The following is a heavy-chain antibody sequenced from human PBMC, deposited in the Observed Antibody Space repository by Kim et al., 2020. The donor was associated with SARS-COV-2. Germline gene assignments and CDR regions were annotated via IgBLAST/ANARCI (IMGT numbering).Heavy chain of an antibody. J-gene: IGHJ6*02. Sequence: ASVKVSCKASGYTFTSYGISWVRQAPGQGLEWMGWISAYNGNTNYAQKLQGRVTMTTDTSTSTAYMELRSLRSDDTAVYYCAAGENYDILTGYYSQDYYYYYGMDVWGQGTTVTVSS. CDR3: AAGENYDILTGYYSQDYYYYYGMDV. D-gene: IGHD3-9*01. V-gene: IGHV1-18*01. CDR1: GYTFTSYG. CDR2: ISAYNGNT.